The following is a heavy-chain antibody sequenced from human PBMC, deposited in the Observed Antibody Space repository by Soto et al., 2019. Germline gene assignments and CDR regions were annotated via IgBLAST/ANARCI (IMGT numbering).Heavy chain of an antibody. V-gene: IGHV4-59*08. CDR1: GGSISGYF. J-gene: IGHJ5*02. D-gene: IGHD3-9*01. Sequence: SETLSLTCTVSGGSISGYFWSWIRHPPGKGLEWIAYIYSSEYTDYNPSLKSRVTISVDMSRDQFSLQLKSVTAADTAVYYCARARQYYDCELDPWGQGTLVTVSS. CDR2: IYSSEYT. CDR3: ARARQYYDCELDP.